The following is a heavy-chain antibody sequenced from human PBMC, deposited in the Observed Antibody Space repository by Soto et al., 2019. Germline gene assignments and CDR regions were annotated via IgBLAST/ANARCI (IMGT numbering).Heavy chain of an antibody. D-gene: IGHD6-6*01. Sequence: GGSLRLSCAASGFTFSNYAIHWVRQAPGKGLEWVAFISYDGSNKYYTDSVKGRFTISRDTSKNTLYLQMNSLRAEDTALYYCARDRGIAAREYFDYGMDVWGQVTTVTVS. CDR1: GFTFSNYA. CDR2: ISYDGSNK. J-gene: IGHJ6*02. V-gene: IGHV3-30*03. CDR3: ARDRGIAAREYFDYGMDV.